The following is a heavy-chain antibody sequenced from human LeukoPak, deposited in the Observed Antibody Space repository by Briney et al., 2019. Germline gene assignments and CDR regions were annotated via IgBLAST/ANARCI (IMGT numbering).Heavy chain of an antibody. CDR2: IYYSGST. D-gene: IGHD6-13*01. V-gene: IGHV4-31*11. Sequence: SETLSLTCAVYGGSISSGGYYWSWIRQHPGTGLEWIGYIYYSGSTYYNPSLKSRVTISVDTSKNQFSLKLSSVTAADTAVYCARGARAAAGTFWFDPWGQGTLVTVSS. J-gene: IGHJ5*02. CDR3: ARGARAAAGTFWFDP. CDR1: GGSISSGGYY.